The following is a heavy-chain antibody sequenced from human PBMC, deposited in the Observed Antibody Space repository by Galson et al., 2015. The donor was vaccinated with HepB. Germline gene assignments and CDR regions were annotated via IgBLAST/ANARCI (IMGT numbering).Heavy chain of an antibody. CDR3: ARDSRSYSSGCHRD. J-gene: IGHJ4*02. Sequence: SLRLSCAASGFTFSSYWMSWVRQAPGKGLEWVANIKQDGSEKYYVDSVKGRFTISRDNAKNSLYLQMNSLRAEDTAVYYCARDSRSYSSGCHRDWGQGTLVTVSS. CDR2: IKQDGSEK. CDR1: GFTFSSYW. D-gene: IGHD6-19*01. V-gene: IGHV3-7*03.